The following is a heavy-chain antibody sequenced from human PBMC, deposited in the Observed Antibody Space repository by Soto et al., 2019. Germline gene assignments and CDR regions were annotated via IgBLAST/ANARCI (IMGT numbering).Heavy chain of an antibody. CDR3: ARAVKHCSSTSCYYFDY. Sequence: ASLKVSCKASGYTFTSYDINWVRQATGQGLEWMGWMNPNSGNTGYAQKFQGRVTMTRNTSISTAYMELSSLRSEDTAVYYCARAVKHCSSTSCYYFDYWGQGTLVTVSS. D-gene: IGHD2-2*01. V-gene: IGHV1-8*01. J-gene: IGHJ4*02. CDR1: GYTFTSYD. CDR2: MNPNSGNT.